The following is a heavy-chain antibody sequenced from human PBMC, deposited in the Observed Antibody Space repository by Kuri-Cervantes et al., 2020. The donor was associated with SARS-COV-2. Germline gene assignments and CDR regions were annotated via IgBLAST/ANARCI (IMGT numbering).Heavy chain of an antibody. D-gene: IGHD3-22*01. J-gene: IGHJ1*01. V-gene: IGHV4-34*01. Sequence: SETLSLTCSVSGGPIRSHYWSWIRQPPGKGLEWIGEINHSGSTNYNPSLKSRVTISVDTSKNQFSLKLSSVTAADTAVYYCARGRDYYDSSGYPDSEYFQHWGQGTLVTVSS. CDR1: GGPIRSHY. CDR2: INHSGST. CDR3: ARGRDYYDSSGYPDSEYFQH.